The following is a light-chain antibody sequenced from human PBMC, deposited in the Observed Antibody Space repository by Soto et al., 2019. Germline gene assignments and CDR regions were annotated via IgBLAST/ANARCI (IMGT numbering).Light chain of an antibody. CDR2: DAS. V-gene: IGKV3-11*01. CDR1: QSVSSY. CDR3: LRANT. J-gene: IGKJ4*01. Sequence: EIVLTQSPATLSLSPGERATLSCRASQSVSSYLAWYQQKPGQAPRLLIYDASNRATGIPARFSGSGSGTGFSLTISSLEPEDFALYCCLRANTFGGGTKVEIK.